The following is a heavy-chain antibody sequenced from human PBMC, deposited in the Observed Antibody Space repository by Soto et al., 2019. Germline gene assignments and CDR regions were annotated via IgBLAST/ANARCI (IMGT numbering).Heavy chain of an antibody. CDR2: ISYDGSNK. D-gene: IGHD6-19*01. J-gene: IGHJ3*02. V-gene: IGHV3-30-3*01. CDR1: GFTFSSYA. Sequence: PGGSLRLSCAASGFTFSSYAMHWVRQAPGKGLEWVAVISYDGSNKYYADSVKGRFTISRDNSKNTLYLQMNSLRAEDTAVYYCARGVEKQWLENDAFDIWGQGTTVTVSS. CDR3: ARGVEKQWLENDAFDI.